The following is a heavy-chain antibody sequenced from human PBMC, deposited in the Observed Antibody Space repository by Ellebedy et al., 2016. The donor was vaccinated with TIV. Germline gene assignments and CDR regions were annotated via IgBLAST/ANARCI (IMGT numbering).Heavy chain of an antibody. CDR2: IYPNSGDT. J-gene: IGHJ4*02. D-gene: IGHD2-2*01. Sequence: AASVKVSCKASGYTFSSYYMHWVRQAPGQGLEWMGWIYPNSGDTRYAQKFQGRVTMTSDTSITTAYMELTRLTSDDTAVYYCASVTFSSLSPFDYWGQGTLVTVSS. V-gene: IGHV1-2*02. CDR1: GYTFSSYY. CDR3: ASVTFSSLSPFDY.